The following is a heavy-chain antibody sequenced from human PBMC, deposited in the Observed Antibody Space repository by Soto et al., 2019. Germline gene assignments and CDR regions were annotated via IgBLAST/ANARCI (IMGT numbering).Heavy chain of an antibody. Sequence: PSETLSLTCTVSGDSITRSNFYWGWIRQPPGKGLEWLGSIFYSGSTFYNPALKSRVTFSVDTSKNHFSLKLSSVTAADTAHYYCARGIQPPTLSPWDVWGPGTSVTVSS. V-gene: IGHV4-39*02. CDR2: IFYSGST. D-gene: IGHD1-1*01. CDR1: GDSITRSNFY. J-gene: IGHJ6*01. CDR3: ARGIQPPTLSPWDV.